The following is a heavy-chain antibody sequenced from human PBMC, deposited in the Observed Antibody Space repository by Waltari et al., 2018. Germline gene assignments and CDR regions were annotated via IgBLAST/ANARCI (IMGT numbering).Heavy chain of an antibody. CDR1: GYSINRGYY. Sequence: QVQLQESGPGLVKPSETLSLTCDVSGYSINRGYYWCWIRQSPGKGLEWIATIHHAGDTFYNPALKSRVTISMDTSKNNFALKLNSVTAADTAVYFCSRQVLGYCTSAACRRLESWGQGTLVTVSS. V-gene: IGHV4-38-2*01. J-gene: IGHJ4*02. CDR2: IHHAGDT. CDR3: SRQVLGYCTSAACRRLES. D-gene: IGHD2-2*03.